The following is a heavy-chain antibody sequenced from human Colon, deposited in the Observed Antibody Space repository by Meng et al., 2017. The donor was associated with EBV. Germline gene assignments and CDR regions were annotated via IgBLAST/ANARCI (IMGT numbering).Heavy chain of an antibody. Sequence: VQLQWPGPRLLEPSGTLALTCAVSGGSISSGNFWRWVRQPPGKGLEWVGQIYDTGGANYNPSLQSRVTISVDKSKNQFSLNLNSVTAADTAVYYCARHSGYNQGYWGQGTLVTVFS. V-gene: IGHV4-4*02. D-gene: IGHD6-25*01. CDR3: ARHSGYNQGY. CDR2: IYDTGGA. J-gene: IGHJ4*02. CDR1: GGSISSGNF.